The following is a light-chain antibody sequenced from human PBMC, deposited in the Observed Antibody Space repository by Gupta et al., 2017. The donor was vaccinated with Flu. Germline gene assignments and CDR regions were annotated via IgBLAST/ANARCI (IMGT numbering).Light chain of an antibody. Sequence: IQMTQSPSSLSASVGDKVTISCQASQDIYRFLNWYQQRPGKAPELLIYDASTLKTGVPSRFTRGAYRTDFTLTSSNLQIEDIATYSCQQYDTSLRRTFGGGTKVE. CDR1: QDIYRF. CDR3: QQYDTSLRRT. V-gene: IGKV1-33*01. J-gene: IGKJ4*01. CDR2: DAS.